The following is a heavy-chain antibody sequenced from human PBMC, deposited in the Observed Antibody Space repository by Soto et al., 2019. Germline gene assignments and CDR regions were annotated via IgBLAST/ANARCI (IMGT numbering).Heavy chain of an antibody. Sequence: QVELVESGGGLVKPGGSLRLSCAASGLSFSDYYMSWLRQAPGKGLEWIAYITSSSSTIYYADSVKGRFTISRNDAKNSLYLQLDSLRAEDTAVYYCTTVFRTSHFTYWGQGTLVTVSS. CDR3: TTVFRTSHFTY. CDR1: GLSFSDYY. CDR2: ITSSSSTI. J-gene: IGHJ4*02. D-gene: IGHD3-10*02. V-gene: IGHV3-11*01.